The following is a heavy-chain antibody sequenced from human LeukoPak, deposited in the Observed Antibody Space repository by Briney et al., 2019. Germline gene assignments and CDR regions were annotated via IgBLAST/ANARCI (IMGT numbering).Heavy chain of an antibody. CDR1: GFTFSNYA. D-gene: IGHD6-19*01. V-gene: IGHV3-23*01. J-gene: IGHJ3*02. Sequence: GGSLRLSCAASGFTFSNYAMSWVRQAPGKGLEWVSTLSGSGGSTFYADSVEGRFTISRDNSKNTLYLQMNSLRAEDTAVYYCAKEYSSGWSDAFDIWGQGTMVTVSS. CDR3: AKEYSSGWSDAFDI. CDR2: LSGSGGST.